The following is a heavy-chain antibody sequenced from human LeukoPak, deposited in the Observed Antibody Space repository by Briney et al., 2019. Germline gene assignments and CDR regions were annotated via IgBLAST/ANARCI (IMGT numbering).Heavy chain of an antibody. Sequence: GGSLRLSCAASGFPFSTHSLNWVRQAPGKGLEWVSSISAGGDFVYYGDSVKGRFTMSRDNAKNSLHLQMNSLTAEDTAEYYCATSYDSSGNNWGQGTLVTVSS. CDR2: ISAGGDFV. J-gene: IGHJ4*02. D-gene: IGHD3-22*01. V-gene: IGHV3-21*01. CDR1: GFPFSTHS. CDR3: ATSYDSSGNN.